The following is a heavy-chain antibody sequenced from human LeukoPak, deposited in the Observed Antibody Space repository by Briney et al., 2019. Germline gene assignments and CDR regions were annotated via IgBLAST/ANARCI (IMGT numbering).Heavy chain of an antibody. Sequence: SETLSLTCTVSGGSISSYYWSRIRQPPGKGLEWIGYIYYSGSTNYNPSLKSRVTISVDTSKNQFSLKLSSVTAADTAMYYCARIIRESPDYWGQGTLVTVSS. V-gene: IGHV4-59*12. CDR1: GGSISSYY. D-gene: IGHD3-10*01. J-gene: IGHJ4*02. CDR2: IYYSGST. CDR3: ARIIRESPDY.